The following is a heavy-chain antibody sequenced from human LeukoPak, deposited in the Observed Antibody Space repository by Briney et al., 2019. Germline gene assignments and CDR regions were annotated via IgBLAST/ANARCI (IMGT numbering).Heavy chain of an antibody. CDR2: ISSSGSTM. V-gene: IGHV3-11*01. CDR1: GGSISSYY. D-gene: IGHD3-22*01. Sequence: LSLTCTVSGGSISSYYWSWIRQAPGKGLEWVSYISSSGSTMYYADSVKGRFTISRDNAKNSLYLQMNSLRAEDTAVYYCARDKKAPYYYDSSGYYSHLDYWGQGTLVTVSS. CDR3: ARDKKAPYYYDSSGYYSHLDY. J-gene: IGHJ4*02.